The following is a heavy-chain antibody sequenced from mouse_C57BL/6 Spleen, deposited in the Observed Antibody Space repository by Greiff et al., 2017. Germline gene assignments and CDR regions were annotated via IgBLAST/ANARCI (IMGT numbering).Heavy chain of an antibody. V-gene: IGHV1-15*01. J-gene: IGHJ1*03. Sequence: QVHVKQSGAELVRPGASVTLSCKASGYTFNDYEMHWVKQTPVNGLEWIGAIDPETGGTAYNQKFKGKAILTADKSSSTAYMELSSRTSEDSAVYYGTRSDTIGHYGSIYWYFDFWGTGTTVTVSS. CDR2: IDPETGGT. CDR1: GYTFNDYE. CDR3: TRSDTIGHYGSIYWYFDF. D-gene: IGHD1-1*01.